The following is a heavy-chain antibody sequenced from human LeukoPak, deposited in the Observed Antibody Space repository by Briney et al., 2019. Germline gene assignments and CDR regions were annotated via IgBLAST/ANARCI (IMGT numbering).Heavy chain of an antibody. CDR3: ARASYSDYNFDY. CDR2: IYTSGST. V-gene: IGHV4-4*07. D-gene: IGHD4-11*01. Sequence: SETLSLTCTVSGDSISSYYWSWIRQPAGKGLEWIGRIYTSGSTNSNPSLKGRVTMSVDTSKNQFSLKLTSVTAADTAVYYCARASYSDYNFDYWGQGTLVTVSS. J-gene: IGHJ4*02. CDR1: GDSISSYY.